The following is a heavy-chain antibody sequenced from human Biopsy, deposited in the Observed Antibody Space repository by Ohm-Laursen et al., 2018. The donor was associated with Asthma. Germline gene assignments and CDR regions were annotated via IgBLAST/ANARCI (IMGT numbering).Heavy chain of an antibody. CDR3: ARAYGGSFFSGAFDI. CDR2: IYSGGGT. D-gene: IGHD4-23*01. CDR1: VFTVSTNG. V-gene: IGHV3-53*01. J-gene: IGHJ3*02. Sequence: SLRLSCAATVFTVSTNGMSWVRQPPGKGLEWVSVIYSGGGTYYADSVQGRVTISRDNSKNTLSLQMNSLRAEDTAVYYCARAYGGSFFSGAFDIWGQGTMVTVSS.